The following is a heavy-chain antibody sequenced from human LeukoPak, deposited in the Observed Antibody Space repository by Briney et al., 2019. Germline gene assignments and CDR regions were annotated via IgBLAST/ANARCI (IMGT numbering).Heavy chain of an antibody. V-gene: IGHV4-61*08. CDR2: IYYSGST. D-gene: IGHD2-15*01. CDR1: GGSISSGGYY. Sequence: SETLSLTCTVSGGSISSGGYYWSWIRQPPGKGLEWIGYIYYSGSTNYNPSLKSRVTISVDTSKNQFSLKLSSVTAADTAVYYCARRPDCSGGSCPGWFDPWGQGTLVTVSS. J-gene: IGHJ5*02. CDR3: ARRPDCSGGSCPGWFDP.